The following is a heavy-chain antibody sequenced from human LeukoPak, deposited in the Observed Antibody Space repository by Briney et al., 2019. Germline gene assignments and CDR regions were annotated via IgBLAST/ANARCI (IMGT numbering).Heavy chain of an antibody. Sequence: SQTLSLTCTVSGGSISSGSYYWSWIRQPAGKGLEWIGRIYTSGSTNFNPSLKSRVTISVDTSKNQFSLKLSSVTAADTAVYYCARDRVVPAAIGSSFAWFDPWGQGTLVTVSS. J-gene: IGHJ5*02. CDR3: ARDRVVPAAIGSSFAWFDP. CDR1: GGSISSGSYY. V-gene: IGHV4-61*02. CDR2: IYTSGST. D-gene: IGHD2-2*01.